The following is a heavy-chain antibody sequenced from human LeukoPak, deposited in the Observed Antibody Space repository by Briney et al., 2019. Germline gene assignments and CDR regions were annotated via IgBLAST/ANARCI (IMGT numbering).Heavy chain of an antibody. V-gene: IGHV3-9*01. J-gene: IGHJ4*02. CDR3: VYDSSGRFDS. D-gene: IGHD2-15*01. Sequence: GGSLRLSCAASGFSFDDYAMHWVRQAPGKGLEWVLGINWNGGNIDYADSVKGRFTLSRDTAKNSLYLQMNSLRAEDTALYYCVYDSSGRFDSWGQGTLVTVSS. CDR1: GFSFDDYA. CDR2: INWNGGNI.